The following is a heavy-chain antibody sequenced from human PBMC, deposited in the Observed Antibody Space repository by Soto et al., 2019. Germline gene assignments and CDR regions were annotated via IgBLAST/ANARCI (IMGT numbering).Heavy chain of an antibody. CDR2: ISGSGGST. J-gene: IGHJ4*02. CDR1: GYTFSSYA. Sequence: VQLLESGGGLVQPGESLRLSCVASGYTFSSYAMSWVRQAPGKGLEWVSGISGSGGSTYYADSVKGQFTISRDNSKNTMYQQMNSLRAEGTAVDYCAKEPNTGSCFDYWGQGTLVTVSS. D-gene: IGHD1-26*01. V-gene: IGHV3-23*01. CDR3: AKEPNTGSCFDY.